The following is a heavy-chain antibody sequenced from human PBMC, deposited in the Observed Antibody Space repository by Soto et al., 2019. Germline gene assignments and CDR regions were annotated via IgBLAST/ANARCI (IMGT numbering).Heavy chain of an antibody. CDR2: ISSSGSTI. Sequence: GGSLRLSCAASGFTFIDYYMSWIRQAPGKGLEWVSYISSSGSTIYYADSVKGRFTISRDNAKNSLYLQMNSLRAEDTAVYYCARVDIVVVVAATVGYYYGMDVWGQGTTVTVSS. V-gene: IGHV3-11*01. J-gene: IGHJ6*02. CDR3: ARVDIVVVVAATVGYYYGMDV. CDR1: GFTFIDYY. D-gene: IGHD2-15*01.